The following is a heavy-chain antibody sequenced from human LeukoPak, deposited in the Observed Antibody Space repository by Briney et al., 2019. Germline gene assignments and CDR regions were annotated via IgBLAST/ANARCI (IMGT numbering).Heavy chain of an antibody. CDR2: ISYDGSNK. J-gene: IGHJ4*02. CDR1: GFTFSSYA. D-gene: IGHD3-22*01. V-gene: IGHV3-30-3*01. Sequence: PGGSLRLSCAASGFTFSSYAMHWVRQAPGKGLEWVAVISYDGSNKYYADSVKGRFTISRDNAKNSLYLQMNSLRAEDTAVYYCTLGDSSGYEVYWGQGTLVTVSS. CDR3: TLGDSSGYEVY.